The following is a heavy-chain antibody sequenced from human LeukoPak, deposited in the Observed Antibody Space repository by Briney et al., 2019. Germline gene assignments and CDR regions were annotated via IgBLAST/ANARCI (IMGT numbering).Heavy chain of an antibody. J-gene: IGHJ4*02. CDR3: ARGSGWYPFDY. V-gene: IGHV4-30-2*01. Sequence: SETLSLTCAVSGGSISSGGYSWSWIRQPPGKGLEWIGYIYHSGSTYYNPSLKSRVTISVDKSKNQFSLKLSSVTAADTAVYYCARGSGWYPFDYWGQGTLVTVSS. CDR1: GGSISSGGYS. CDR2: IYHSGST. D-gene: IGHD6-19*01.